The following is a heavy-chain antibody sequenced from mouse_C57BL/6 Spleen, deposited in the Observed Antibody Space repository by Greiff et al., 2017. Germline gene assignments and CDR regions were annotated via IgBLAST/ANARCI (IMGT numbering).Heavy chain of an antibody. D-gene: IGHD2-5*01. CDR2: IYPRSGNT. Sequence: QVQLQQSGAELARPGASVKLSCKASGYTFTSSGISWVKQRTGQGLEWIGEIYPRSGNTSYNEKFKGKATLTADKSSSTAYMELRSLTSEDSAVYFCARSSNPYAMDYWGQGTSVTVSS. CDR3: ARSSNPYAMDY. J-gene: IGHJ4*01. CDR1: GYTFTSSG. V-gene: IGHV1-81*01.